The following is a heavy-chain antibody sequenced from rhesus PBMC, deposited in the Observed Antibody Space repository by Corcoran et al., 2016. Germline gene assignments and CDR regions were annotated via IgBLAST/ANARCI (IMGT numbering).Heavy chain of an antibody. CDR3: ARDEVTIFGLGRNYFDY. D-gene: IGHD3-3*01. CDR1: GGSISSNY. CDR2: IYVISGST. V-gene: IGHV4-160*01. J-gene: IGHJ4*01. Sequence: QVQLQESGPGLVKPSETLSLTCAVSGGSISSNYWSWIRQPPGKGLEWIGYIYVISGSTYYNPSLKSRVTISTETSKNPFSVKLSSVTAADTAVYYCARDEVTIFGLGRNYFDYWGQGVLVTVSS.